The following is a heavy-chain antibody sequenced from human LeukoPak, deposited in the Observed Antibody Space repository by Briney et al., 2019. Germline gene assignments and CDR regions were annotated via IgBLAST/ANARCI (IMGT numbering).Heavy chain of an antibody. V-gene: IGHV1-69*04. CDR3: AREEVPTATLDY. Sequence: ASVKVSCKASGGTFSSYAISWVRQAPGQGLEWMGRIIPILGIANYAQKFQGRVTITADKSTSTAYMELSSLRSEDTAVYYCAREEVPTATLDYWGQGTLVTVSS. J-gene: IGHJ4*02. CDR2: IIPILGIA. D-gene: IGHD2-15*01. CDR1: GGTFSSYA.